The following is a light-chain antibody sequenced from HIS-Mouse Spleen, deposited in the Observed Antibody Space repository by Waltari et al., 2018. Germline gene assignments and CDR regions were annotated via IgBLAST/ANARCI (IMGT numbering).Light chain of an antibody. J-gene: IGLJ2*01. V-gene: IGLV3-21*03. Sequence: SYVLTQPPSVSVAPGKPARITCGGNNIGSKSVHWYQQKPGQAPVLVVYDGSDRPSGIPERFSGSNSGNTATLTISRVEAGDEADYYCQVWDSSSDHVVFGGGTKLTVL. CDR2: DGS. CDR3: QVWDSSSDHVV. CDR1: NIGSKS.